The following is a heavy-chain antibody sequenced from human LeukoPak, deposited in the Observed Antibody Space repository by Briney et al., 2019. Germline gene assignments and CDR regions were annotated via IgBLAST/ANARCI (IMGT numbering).Heavy chain of an antibody. CDR1: GGSFSGYY. D-gene: IGHD2-15*01. CDR2: INHSGST. Sequence: SETLSLTCAVYGGSFSGYYWSWIRQPPGKGLEWIGEINHSGSTNYNPSLKSRVTISVGTSKNQFSLKLSSVTAADTAVYYCARGFPDIVGSYYYYGMDVWGQGTTVTVSS. J-gene: IGHJ6*02. CDR3: ARGFPDIVGSYYYYGMDV. V-gene: IGHV4-34*01.